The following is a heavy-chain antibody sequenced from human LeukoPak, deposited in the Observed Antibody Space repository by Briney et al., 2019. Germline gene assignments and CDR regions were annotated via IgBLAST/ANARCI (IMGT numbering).Heavy chain of an antibody. D-gene: IGHD3-22*01. Sequence: GGSLRLSCTASGFTFSSFAMSWVRQAPGKGLEWVSTISYTGGSTYYADSVKGRFTISRDNSKNTLYLQMNSLRAEDTAEYYSAKKLVVAAADYWGQGALVTVSS. CDR3: AKKLVVAAADY. CDR2: ISYTGGST. J-gene: IGHJ4*02. CDR1: GFTFSSFA. V-gene: IGHV3-23*01.